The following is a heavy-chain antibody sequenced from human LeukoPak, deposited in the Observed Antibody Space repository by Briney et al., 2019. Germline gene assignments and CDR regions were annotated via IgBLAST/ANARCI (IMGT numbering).Heavy chain of an antibody. CDR1: GSTVSSNY. CDR2: IYSGGST. CDR3: ARVSSGSWYSIDWFDP. Sequence: GGSLRLSCAASGSTVSSNYMSWVRQAPGKGLEWVSVIYSGGSTYYADSVKGRFTISRDNSKNTLYLQMNSLRAEDTAVYYCARVSSGSWYSIDWFDPWGQGTLVTVSS. V-gene: IGHV3-66*02. D-gene: IGHD6-13*01. J-gene: IGHJ5*02.